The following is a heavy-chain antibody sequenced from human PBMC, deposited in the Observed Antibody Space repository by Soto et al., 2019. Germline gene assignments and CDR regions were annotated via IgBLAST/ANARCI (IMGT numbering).Heavy chain of an antibody. J-gene: IGHJ4*02. CDR2: ISSSSSYI. CDR1: GFTFSSYS. CDR3: ARDLGQQLVFDY. Sequence: GGSLRLSCAASGFTFSSYSMNWVRQAPGKGLEWVSSISSSSSYIYYADSVKGRFTISRDNAKNSLYLQMNSLRAEDTAVYYCARDLGQQLVFDYWGQGTLVTVS. V-gene: IGHV3-21*01. D-gene: IGHD6-13*01.